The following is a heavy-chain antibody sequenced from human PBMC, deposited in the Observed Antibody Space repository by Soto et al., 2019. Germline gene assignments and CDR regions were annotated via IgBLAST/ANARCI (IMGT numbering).Heavy chain of an antibody. CDR3: ARDRRYCSGTSCYTFLGPDY. J-gene: IGHJ4*02. CDR1: GYTFTNYF. D-gene: IGHD2-2*02. Sequence: ASVKVSCKASGYTFTNYFTRWVRRAPGHGXEWMGMINPSDGGTNYAQNFQGRVTMTRDTSTNTVYMELSSLTSEDTAVYYCARDRRYCSGTSCYTFLGPDYWGQGTLVTVSS. CDR2: INPSDGGT. V-gene: IGHV1-46*01.